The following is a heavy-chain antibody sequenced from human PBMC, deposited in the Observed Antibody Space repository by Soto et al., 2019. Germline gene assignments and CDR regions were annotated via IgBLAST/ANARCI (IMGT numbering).Heavy chain of an antibody. V-gene: IGHV1-8*01. CDR3: ARVGSMGLFDY. D-gene: IGHD3-16*01. J-gene: IGHJ4*02. CDR1: GYTFTSYD. CDR2: MNPNSGKT. Sequence: ASVKVSCKASGYTFTSYDINWVRQATGQGIEWMGGMNPNSGKTSYAQKFQGRVTITADNSMSTAYMELSSLRSEDTAVYYCARVGSMGLFDYWGQGTLVTVSS.